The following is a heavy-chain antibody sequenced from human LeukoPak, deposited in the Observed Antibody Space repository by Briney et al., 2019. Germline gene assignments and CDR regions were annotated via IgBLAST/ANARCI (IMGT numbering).Heavy chain of an antibody. CDR2: IYYSGSA. J-gene: IGHJ5*02. Sequence: SETLSLTCTVSGGSISSYYWSWIRQPPGKGLEWIGYIYYSGSANYNPSLKSRVTISVDTSKNQFSLKLSSVTAADTAVYYCARWYCSGGSCYRRLRFDPWGQGTLVTVSS. CDR3: ARWYCSGGSCYRRLRFDP. CDR1: GGSISSYY. V-gene: IGHV4-59*08. D-gene: IGHD2-15*01.